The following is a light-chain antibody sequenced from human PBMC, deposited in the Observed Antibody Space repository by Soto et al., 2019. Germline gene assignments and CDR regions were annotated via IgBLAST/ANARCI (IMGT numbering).Light chain of an antibody. J-gene: IGLJ2*01. CDR3: SSYTRSSTL. CDR2: DVS. V-gene: IGLV2-14*01. Sequence: QSALTQPDSVSGSPGQSITISCTGTSSDVGGYNYVSWYQQHPGKAPKLMIYDVSNRPSGVSNRFSGSKSGNTASLTISGLQAEDEADYYCSSYTRSSTLFGGGTQLTVL. CDR1: SSDVGGYNY.